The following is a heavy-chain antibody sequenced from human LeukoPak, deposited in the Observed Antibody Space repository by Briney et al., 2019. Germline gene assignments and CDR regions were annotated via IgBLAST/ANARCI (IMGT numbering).Heavy chain of an antibody. V-gene: IGHV1-24*01. CDR3: ATAEFWSGSKGNNWFDP. D-gene: IGHD3-3*01. CDR1: GYTLTELS. CDR2: FDPEDGET. Sequence: ASVKVSCKVSGYTLTELSKHWVRQAPGKGLEWMGGFDPEDGETIYAQKFQGRVTMTEDTSTDTAYMELSSLRSEDTAVYYCATAEFWSGSKGNNWFDPWGQGTLVTVSS. J-gene: IGHJ5*02.